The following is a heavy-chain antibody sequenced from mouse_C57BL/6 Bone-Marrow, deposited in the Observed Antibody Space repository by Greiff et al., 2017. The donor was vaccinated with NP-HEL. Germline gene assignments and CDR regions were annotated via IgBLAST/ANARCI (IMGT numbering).Heavy chain of an antibody. Sequence: EVQLVESGGGLVQPKGSLKLSCAASGFSFNTYAMNWVRQAPGKGLEWVARIRSKSNNYATYYADSVKDRFTISRDDSESMLYLQMNNLKTEDTAMYYCVRHEGDSSGPWGQGTLVTVSA. CDR1: GFSFNTYA. V-gene: IGHV10-1*01. J-gene: IGHJ3*01. D-gene: IGHD3-2*02. CDR2: IRSKSNNYAT. CDR3: VRHEGDSSGP.